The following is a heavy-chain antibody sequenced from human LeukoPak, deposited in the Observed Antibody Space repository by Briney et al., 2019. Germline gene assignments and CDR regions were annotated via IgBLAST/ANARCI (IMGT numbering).Heavy chain of an antibody. J-gene: IGHJ4*02. Sequence: PGGSLRLSCAASGFTFSSYAMSWVRQAPGKGLEWVANIRQDGSEKYYVDSVKGRFTISRDNAKNSLYLQMNSLRAEDTAVYYCAKLTTVTTSWGQGTLVTVSS. V-gene: IGHV3-7*01. CDR1: GFTFSSYA. CDR2: IRQDGSEK. D-gene: IGHD4-17*01. CDR3: AKLTTVTTS.